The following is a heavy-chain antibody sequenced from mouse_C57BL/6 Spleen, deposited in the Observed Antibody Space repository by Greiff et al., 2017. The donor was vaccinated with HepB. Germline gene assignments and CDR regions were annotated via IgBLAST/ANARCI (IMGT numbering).Heavy chain of an antibody. J-gene: IGHJ3*01. CDR2: IDPEDGDT. CDR1: GFNIKDYY. Sequence: EVQLQQSGAELVRPGASVKLSCTASGFNIKDYYMHWVKQRPEQGLEWIGRIDPEDGDTEYAPKFQGKATMTADTSSNTAYLQLSSLTSGDTAVYSCTAGELLWLRRWFAYWGQGTLVTVSA. D-gene: IGHD2-2*01. CDR3: TAGELLWLRRWFAY. V-gene: IGHV14-1*01.